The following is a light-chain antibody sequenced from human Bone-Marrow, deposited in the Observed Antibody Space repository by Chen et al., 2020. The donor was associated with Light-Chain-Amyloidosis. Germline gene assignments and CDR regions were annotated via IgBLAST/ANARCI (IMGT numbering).Light chain of an antibody. CDR2: GNS. Sequence: QSVMTQPPSVSVAPGQRVISSWIGSTSNIGANYDVHWYQQLPGTAPNLLIYGNSNRPPGVPDRVSGSRSCTSASLAITWLQAAYYADYYCQSFDSSLGGGIFGGGTRLTVL. CDR3: QSFDSSLGGGI. V-gene: IGLV1-40*01. J-gene: IGLJ2*01. CDR1: TSNIGANYD.